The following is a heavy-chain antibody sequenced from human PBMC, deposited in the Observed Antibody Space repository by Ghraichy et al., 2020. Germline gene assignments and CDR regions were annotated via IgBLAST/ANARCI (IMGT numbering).Heavy chain of an antibody. D-gene: IGHD1-26*01. J-gene: IGHJ4*02. CDR1: GGSFSGYY. CDR2: INHSGST. Sequence: SETLSLTCAVYGGSFSGYYWSWIRQPPGKGLEWIGEINHSGSTNYNPSLKSRVTISVDTSKNQFSLKLSSVTAADTAVYYCARGVGVGAKPLDYWGQGTLVTVSS. CDR3: ARGVGVGAKPLDY. V-gene: IGHV4-34*01.